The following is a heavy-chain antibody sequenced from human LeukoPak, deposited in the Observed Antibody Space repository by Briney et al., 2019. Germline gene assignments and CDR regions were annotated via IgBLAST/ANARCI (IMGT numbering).Heavy chain of an antibody. Sequence: PGGSLRLSCAASGFTFSSYGMHWVRQAPGKGLEWVAVISYDGSNKYYADSVKGRFTISRDNSKNTLYLQMNSLRAEDTAVHYCAKDLDSSFLDYWGQGTLVTVSS. CDR1: GFTFSSYG. V-gene: IGHV3-30*18. CDR3: AKDLDSSFLDY. CDR2: ISYDGSNK. D-gene: IGHD6-6*01. J-gene: IGHJ4*02.